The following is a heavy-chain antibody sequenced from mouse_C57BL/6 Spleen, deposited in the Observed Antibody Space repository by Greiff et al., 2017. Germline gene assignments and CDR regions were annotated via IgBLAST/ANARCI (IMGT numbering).Heavy chain of an antibody. Sequence: EVQLQQSGTVLARPGASVKMSCKTSGYTFTSYWMHWVKQRPGQGLEWIGAIYPGNRDTSYNQKFKGKAKLTAVTSASTAYMELSSLTNEDSAVYYCTRGDYGSSLYAMDYWGQGTSVTVSS. CDR1: GYTFTSYW. D-gene: IGHD1-1*01. CDR2: IYPGNRDT. V-gene: IGHV1-5*01. CDR3: TRGDYGSSLYAMDY. J-gene: IGHJ4*01.